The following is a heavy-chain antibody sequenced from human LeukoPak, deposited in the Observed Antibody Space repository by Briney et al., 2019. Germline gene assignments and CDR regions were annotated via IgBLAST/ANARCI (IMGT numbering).Heavy chain of an antibody. CDR3: ARDPAHCSYDACNLRPDS. CDR2: IRYDGSNK. CDR1: GFTFSSYG. D-gene: IGHD2-15*01. J-gene: IGHJ4*02. V-gene: IGHV3-30*02. Sequence: GGSLRLSCAASGFTFSSYGMHWVRQAPGKGLEWVAFIRYDGSNKYYADPVKGRFTISRDNSKNTLYLQMNSLRAEDTAVYYCARDPAHCSYDACNLRPDSWGQGTLVTVSS.